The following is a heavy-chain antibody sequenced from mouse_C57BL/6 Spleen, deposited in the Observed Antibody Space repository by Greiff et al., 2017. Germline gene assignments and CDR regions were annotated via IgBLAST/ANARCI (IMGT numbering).Heavy chain of an antibody. CDR2: IDPSDSYT. CDR1: GYTFTSYW. D-gene: IGHD1-1*01. V-gene: IGHV1-59*01. Sequence: QVQLQQPGAELVRPGTSVKLSCKASGYTFTSYWMHWVKQRPGQGLEWIGVIDPSDSYTNYNQKFKGKATLTVDTSSSTAYMQLSSLTSEDSAVYYCARSDYYGSSPGFAYWGQGTLVTVSA. CDR3: ARSDYYGSSPGFAY. J-gene: IGHJ3*01.